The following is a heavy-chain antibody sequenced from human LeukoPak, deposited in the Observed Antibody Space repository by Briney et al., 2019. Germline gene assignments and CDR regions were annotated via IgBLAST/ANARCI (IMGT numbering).Heavy chain of an antibody. Sequence: GGSLRLSCAASGFTFSNYYMTWVRQAPGKGLEWVANIKGDGSEKNYVDSVKGRFTISRDNAENSLHLQMNSLRAEDTAVYYCARGYIYGFESWGQGTLVTVSS. CDR3: ARGYIYGFES. V-gene: IGHV3-7*01. CDR1: GFTFSNYY. J-gene: IGHJ4*02. D-gene: IGHD5-18*01. CDR2: IKGDGSEK.